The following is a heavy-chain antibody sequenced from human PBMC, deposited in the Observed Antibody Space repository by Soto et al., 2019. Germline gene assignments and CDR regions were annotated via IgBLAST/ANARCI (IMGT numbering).Heavy chain of an antibody. CDR3: ARGVRKDSSGWSNRDYYYYGMDV. CDR1: GYTFTSYA. J-gene: IGHJ6*02. D-gene: IGHD6-19*01. Sequence: ASVKVSCKASGYTFTSYAMHWVRQAPGQRLEWMGWINAGNGNTKYSQKFQGRVTITRDTSASTAYMELSSLRSEDTAVYYCARGVRKDSSGWSNRDYYYYGMDVWGQGTTVTVSS. V-gene: IGHV1-3*01. CDR2: INAGNGNT.